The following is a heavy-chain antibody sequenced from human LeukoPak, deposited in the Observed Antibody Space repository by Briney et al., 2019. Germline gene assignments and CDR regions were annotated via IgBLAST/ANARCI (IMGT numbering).Heavy chain of an antibody. D-gene: IGHD5-18*01. CDR2: INPNSGGT. CDR1: GYTFTGYY. Sequence: ASVKVSCKASGYTFTGYYMHWVRQAPGQGLEWMGWINPNSGGTNYAQKFQGRVTMTRDTSISPAYMELSRLRSDDTAVYYCARDLGTDMVSEAHNWFDPWGQGTLVTVSS. J-gene: IGHJ5*02. CDR3: ARDLGTDMVSEAHNWFDP. V-gene: IGHV1-2*02.